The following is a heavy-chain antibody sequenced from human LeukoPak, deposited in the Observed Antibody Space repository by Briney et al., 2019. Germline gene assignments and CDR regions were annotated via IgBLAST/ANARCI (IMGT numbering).Heavy chain of an antibody. Sequence: ASVKVSCKASGYTFTGYYMHWVRQAPGPGLEWMGWINPNSGGTNYAQKFQGRVTMTRDTSISTADMELSRLRSDDTAVYYCARDASRYYDFWSGYSGYYYMDVWGKGTTVTVSS. V-gene: IGHV1-2*02. D-gene: IGHD3-3*01. J-gene: IGHJ6*03. CDR2: INPNSGGT. CDR3: ARDASRYYDFWSGYSGYYYMDV. CDR1: GYTFTGYY.